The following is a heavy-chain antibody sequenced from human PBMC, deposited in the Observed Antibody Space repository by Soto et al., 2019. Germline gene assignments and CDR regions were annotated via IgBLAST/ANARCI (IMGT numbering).Heavy chain of an antibody. CDR3: EAEVRGVRNY. CDR1: GGSISSSTYY. D-gene: IGHD3-10*01. V-gene: IGHV4-39*01. CDR2: MHYSGST. Sequence: QLQLQESGPGLVKPSETLSLTCTVSGGSISSSTYYWAWVRQPPGKGLEWIGSMHYSGSTYYNPSLKSRVTISLDTSKNQFSLKLSSVTSADTAVYYCEAEVRGVRNYWGQGTLVTVSS. J-gene: IGHJ4*02.